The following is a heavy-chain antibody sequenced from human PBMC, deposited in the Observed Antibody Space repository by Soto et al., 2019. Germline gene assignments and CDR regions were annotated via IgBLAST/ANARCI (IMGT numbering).Heavy chain of an antibody. CDR1: GGSFSGYY. CDR3: ARVPCSGGSCYSSEDYYHYYGMNG. V-gene: IGHV4-34*01. CDR2: INRSGST. Sequence: PSETLSLPCAVYGGSFSGYYWSWIRQPPGKGLEWIGEINRSGSTNYNPSLKSRVTISVDTSKNQFSLKLSSVTAADTAAYYCARVPCSGGSCYSSEDYYHYYGMNGWGEGTTVAVPS. J-gene: IGHJ6*04. D-gene: IGHD2-15*01.